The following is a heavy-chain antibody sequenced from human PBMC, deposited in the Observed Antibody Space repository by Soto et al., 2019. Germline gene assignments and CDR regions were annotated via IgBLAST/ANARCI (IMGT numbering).Heavy chain of an antibody. CDR3: AKDLVGAPPRYYFDY. CDR1: GFTFSSYA. D-gene: IGHD1-26*01. J-gene: IGHJ4*02. Sequence: PGGSLRLSCAASGFTFSSYAMSWVRQAPGKGLEWVSAISGSGGSIYYADSVKGRFTISRDNSKNTLYLQMNSLRAEDTAVYYCAKDLVGAPPRYYFDYWGQGTLVTVSS. CDR2: ISGSGGSI. V-gene: IGHV3-23*01.